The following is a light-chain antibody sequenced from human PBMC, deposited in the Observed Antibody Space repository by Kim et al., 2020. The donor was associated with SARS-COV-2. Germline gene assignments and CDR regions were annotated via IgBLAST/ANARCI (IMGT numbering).Light chain of an antibody. Sequence: GQSVTISCTGTSSDIGAYNYVSWYQQHPGKAPKLMIFDVNKWPSGVPDRFSGSKSANTASLTISGLQAEDEADYYCCLYARGSVYVFGTGTKVTVL. CDR2: DVN. CDR3: CLYARGSVYV. V-gene: IGLV2-11*03. J-gene: IGLJ1*01. CDR1: SSDIGAYNY.